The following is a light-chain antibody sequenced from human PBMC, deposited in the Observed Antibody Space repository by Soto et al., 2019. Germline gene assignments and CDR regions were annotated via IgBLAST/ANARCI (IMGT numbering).Light chain of an antibody. Sequence: QSALTQPASVSGSPGQSIIISGTGTSSDIGGYNYVSWYQQHPGKGPKLMIYDVSDRPSGVSNRFSGSKSGNTASLTISGLRAEDEADYYCSSYTTSSPHVLFGGGTKLTVL. CDR3: SSYTTSSPHVL. J-gene: IGLJ2*01. CDR1: SSDIGGYNY. CDR2: DVS. V-gene: IGLV2-14*03.